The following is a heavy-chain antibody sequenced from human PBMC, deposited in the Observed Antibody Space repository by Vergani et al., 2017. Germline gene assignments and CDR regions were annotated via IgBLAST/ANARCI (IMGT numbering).Heavy chain of an antibody. Sequence: QLQLQESGPGLVKPSETLSLTCTVSGGSISSSSYYWGWIRQPPGKGLEWIGSIYYSGSTYYNPSLKSRVTISVDTSKNQFFLKLSSVTAADTAVYYCAREKYYDYVWGGYRPPPDYWGQGTLVTVSS. J-gene: IGHJ4*02. CDR2: IYYSGST. CDR3: AREKYYDYVWGGYRPPPDY. D-gene: IGHD3-16*02. V-gene: IGHV4-39*07. CDR1: GGSISSSSYY.